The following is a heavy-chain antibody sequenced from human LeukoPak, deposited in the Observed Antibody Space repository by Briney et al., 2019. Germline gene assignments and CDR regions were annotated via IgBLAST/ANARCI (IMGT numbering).Heavy chain of an antibody. CDR2: ISFDGSDE. J-gene: IGHJ4*02. Sequence: PGRSLRLSCAASGFTFSGYGMHWVRQAPGKGLEWVAVISFDGSDEYYVESVKGRFTISRDNSKNTLFLQMTSLRAEDTAVYYCAKVRTYYYDSSGHFDYWGQGTLVTVSS. V-gene: IGHV3-30*18. CDR3: AKVRTYYYDSSGHFDY. D-gene: IGHD3-22*01. CDR1: GFTFSGYG.